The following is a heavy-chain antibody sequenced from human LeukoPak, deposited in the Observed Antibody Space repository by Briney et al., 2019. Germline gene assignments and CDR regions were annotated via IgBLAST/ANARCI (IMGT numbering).Heavy chain of an antibody. Sequence: SETLSLTCAVYGGSFSGYYWSWIRRPPGKGLEWIGEINHSGSTNYNPSPKSRVTISVDTSKNQFSLKLSSVTAADTAVYYCARAPIYGFSSGYHHPFDYWGQGTLVTVSS. CDR3: ARAPIYGFSSGYHHPFDY. D-gene: IGHD3-22*01. CDR2: INHSGST. J-gene: IGHJ4*02. CDR1: GGSFSGYY. V-gene: IGHV4-34*01.